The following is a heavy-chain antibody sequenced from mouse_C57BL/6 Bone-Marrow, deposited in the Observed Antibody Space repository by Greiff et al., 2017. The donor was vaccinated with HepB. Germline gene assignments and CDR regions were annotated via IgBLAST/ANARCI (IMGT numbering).Heavy chain of an antibody. CDR3: ARRSSGYWYFDV. Sequence: VELQQPGAELVKPGASVKMSCKASGYTFTSYWITWVKQRPGQGLEWIGDIYPGSGSTNYNEKFKSKATLTVDTSSSTAYMQLSSLTSEDSAVYYCARRSSGYWYFDVWGTGTTVTVSS. J-gene: IGHJ1*03. CDR1: GYTFTSYW. CDR2: IYPGSGST. D-gene: IGHD3-2*02. V-gene: IGHV1-55*01.